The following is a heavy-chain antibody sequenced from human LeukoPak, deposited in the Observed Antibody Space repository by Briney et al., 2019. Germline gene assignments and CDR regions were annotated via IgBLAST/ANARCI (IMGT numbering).Heavy chain of an antibody. J-gene: IGHJ5*02. V-gene: IGHV1-18*01. CDR2: ISAYNGNT. Sequence: GASVKVSCKTSGYTFTTYALSWVRQAPGQGLEWMGWISAYNGNTNYAQKLQGRVTMTTDTSTSTAYMELRSLRSDDTAVYYCARDAGYSSSWYWFDPWGQGTLVTVSS. D-gene: IGHD6-13*01. CDR3: ARDAGYSSSWYWFDP. CDR1: GYTFTTYA.